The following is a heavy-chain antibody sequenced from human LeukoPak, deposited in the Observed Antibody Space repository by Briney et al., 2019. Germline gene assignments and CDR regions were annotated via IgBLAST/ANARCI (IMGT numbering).Heavy chain of an antibody. D-gene: IGHD3-10*01. CDR1: GFTFSSYG. J-gene: IGHJ6*04. CDR3: AKDPGDGDYYYHGMDV. CDR2: ISYDGSNK. V-gene: IGHV3-30*18. Sequence: PGGSLRLSCAASGFTFSSYGMHWVRQAPGKGLEWVAVISYDGSNKYYADSVKGRFTISRDNSKNTLYLQMNSLRAEDTAVYYCAKDPGDGDYYYHGMDVWGKGTTVTVSS.